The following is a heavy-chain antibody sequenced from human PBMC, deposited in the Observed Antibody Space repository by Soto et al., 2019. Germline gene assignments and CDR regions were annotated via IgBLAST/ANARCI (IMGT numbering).Heavy chain of an antibody. CDR2: VFWDDGE. CDR1: GFSLTTTGVG. V-gene: IGHV2-5*02. J-gene: IGHJ4*02. D-gene: IGHD1-26*01. Sequence: QITLRESGPSLVKPTETLTLTCTFSGFSLTTTGVGVGWIRQPPGKALGWLAVVFWDDGERYSPSLKSRVTIAKDPSKTEVVLTRTNMDPVDTATYSCTQIYGSGSGGWYFYSWGQGTLVTVPS. CDR3: TQIYGSGSGGWYFYS.